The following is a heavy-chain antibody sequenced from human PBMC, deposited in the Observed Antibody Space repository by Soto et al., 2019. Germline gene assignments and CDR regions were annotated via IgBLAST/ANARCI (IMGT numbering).Heavy chain of an antibody. D-gene: IGHD3-22*01. CDR3: AKEDHSSGHYRSRAADY. CDR1: GFTFSSYG. CDR2: ISYDGSNK. V-gene: IGHV3-30*18. Sequence: GGALRLSCAASGFTFSSYGMHWVRQAQGKGLERVAVISYDGSNKYYADSVKGRFTISRDNSKNTLYLQMNSLRAEDTAVYYCAKEDHSSGHYRSRAADYWGQRT. J-gene: IGHJ4*02.